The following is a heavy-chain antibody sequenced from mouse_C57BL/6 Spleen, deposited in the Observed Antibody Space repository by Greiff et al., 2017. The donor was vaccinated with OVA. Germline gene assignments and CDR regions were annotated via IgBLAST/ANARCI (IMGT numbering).Heavy chain of an antibody. CDR1: GYTFTDYY. J-gene: IGHJ4*01. V-gene: IGHV1-19*01. D-gene: IGHD2-4*01. CDR3: ARSVYDYEDY. CDR2: INPYNGGT. Sequence: VQLQQSGPVLVKPGASVKMSCKASGYTFTDYYMNWVKQSHGKSLEWIGVINPYNGGTSYNQTFKGKATLTVDKSSSTAYMELNSLTSEDAAVDYCARSVYDYEDYWGQGTSVTVSS.